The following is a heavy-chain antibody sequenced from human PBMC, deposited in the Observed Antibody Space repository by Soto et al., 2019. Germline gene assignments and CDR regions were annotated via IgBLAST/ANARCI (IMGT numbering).Heavy chain of an antibody. D-gene: IGHD1-26*01. CDR3: ARGPPIVGNTTPLDS. CDR2: IYHAGST. V-gene: IGHV4-4*02. CDR1: GGSITNSNW. J-gene: IGHJ4*02. Sequence: QVQLQESGPRLVKPSGTLSLTCTVSGGSITNSNWWSWVRLPPAKGLEWIGDIYHAGSTKYNPSLERRVTMSVVTSKNQFALTLTSVTAADTAVYFCARGPPIVGNTTPLDSWGQGTLVTVS.